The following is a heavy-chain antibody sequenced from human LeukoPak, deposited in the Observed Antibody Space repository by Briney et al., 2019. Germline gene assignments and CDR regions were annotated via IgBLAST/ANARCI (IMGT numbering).Heavy chain of an antibody. CDR2: ISTSSSYI. CDR1: GFTFSSYS. Sequence: GGSLRLSCAASGFTFSSYSMNCVRQAPGKGLEWVSSISTSSSYIYYADSVKGRFTISRDNAKNSLYLQMNSLRAEDTAVYYCARNLYVGATREGDFDYWGQGTLVTVSS. V-gene: IGHV3-21*01. D-gene: IGHD1-26*01. J-gene: IGHJ4*02. CDR3: ARNLYVGATREGDFDY.